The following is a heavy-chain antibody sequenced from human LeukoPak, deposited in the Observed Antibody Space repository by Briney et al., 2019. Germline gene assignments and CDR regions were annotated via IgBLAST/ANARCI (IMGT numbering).Heavy chain of an antibody. CDR3: ARSHPGTFDY. CDR1: GYTFTDYY. Sequence: GASVKVSCKASGYTFTDYYMHWVRQAPGQGLEWMGWINPNSGGTNYAQKFQGRVTMTRDTSISIAYMELSRLRSDDTAVYYCARSHPGTFDYWGQGTLVIVSS. V-gene: IGHV1-2*02. CDR2: INPNSGGT. J-gene: IGHJ4*02. D-gene: IGHD1-14*01.